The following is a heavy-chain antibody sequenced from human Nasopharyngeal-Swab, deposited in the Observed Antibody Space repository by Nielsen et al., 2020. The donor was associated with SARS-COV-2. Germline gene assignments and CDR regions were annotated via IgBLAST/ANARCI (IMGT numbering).Heavy chain of an antibody. Sequence: GESLKISCEASGFSFGDFTMRWIRQAPGKGLEWLADISGSGGVIYYADSAKGRFTISRDNRKKSLYLQMNWLRVEDTAVYFCASAYGSNGFHYALGYWGQGTLVTVSS. CDR2: ISGSGGVI. CDR1: GFSFGDFT. V-gene: IGHV3-11*01. J-gene: IGHJ4*02. D-gene: IGHD3-22*01. CDR3: ASAYGSNGFHYALGY.